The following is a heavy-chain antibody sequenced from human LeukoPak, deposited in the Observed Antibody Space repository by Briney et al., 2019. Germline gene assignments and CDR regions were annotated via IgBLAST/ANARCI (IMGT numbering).Heavy chain of an antibody. D-gene: IGHD6-13*01. J-gene: IGHJ4*02. V-gene: IGHV1-69*06. CDR3: ASEDGYSSSWYYFDY. CDR2: IIPIFGTA. CDR1: GGTFSSYA. Sequence: SVKVSCKASGGTFSSYAISWVRQAPGQGLEWMGGIIPIFGTANYAQKFQGRVTITADKSTSTAYMELSSLRSGDTAVYYCASEDGYSSSWYYFDYWGQGTLVTVSS.